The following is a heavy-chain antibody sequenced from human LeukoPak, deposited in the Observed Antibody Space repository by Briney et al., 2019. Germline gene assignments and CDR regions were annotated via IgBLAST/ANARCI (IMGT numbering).Heavy chain of an antibody. D-gene: IGHD1-14*01. J-gene: IGHJ6*03. Sequence: PGGSLRLSCAASGFTFSGSAMHWVRQASGKGLEWVGRIRSKANSYATAYAASVKGRFTISRDDSKNTAYPQMNSLKTEDTAVYYCTGGQTRSGDYYYYYMDVWGKGTTVTVSS. CDR1: GFTFSGSA. V-gene: IGHV3-73*01. CDR3: TGGQTRSGDYYYYYMDV. CDR2: IRSKANSYAT.